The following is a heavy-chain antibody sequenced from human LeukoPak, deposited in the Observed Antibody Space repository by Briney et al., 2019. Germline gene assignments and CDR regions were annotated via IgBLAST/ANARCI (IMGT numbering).Heavy chain of an antibody. CDR3: ARFGFDYDMDV. D-gene: IGHD3-16*01. CDR2: IHYSGRP. CDR1: GGSISGHY. J-gene: IGHJ6*02. V-gene: IGHV4-59*11. Sequence: SETLSLTCTVSGGSISGHYWTWIRQPPGKGLEWIGQIHYSGRPDYNPSLKSRVTISVDTSKNQLSLKVTSVTGADTAVYYCARFGFDYDMDVWGQGTTVTVSS.